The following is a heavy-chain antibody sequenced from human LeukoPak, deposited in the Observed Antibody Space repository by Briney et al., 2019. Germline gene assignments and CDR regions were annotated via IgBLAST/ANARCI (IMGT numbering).Heavy chain of an antibody. CDR1: GYTINTYG. V-gene: IGHV1-18*01. Sequence: ASVKVSCKASGYTINTYGISWVRQAPGQGLEWMGWISPYSGKTNYAQKFQGRVTMTTDTSTSTAYMELRSLRSDDTAVFYCARGAPRKFDPWGQGALVTVSS. CDR2: ISPYSGKT. J-gene: IGHJ5*02. CDR3: ARGAPRKFDP.